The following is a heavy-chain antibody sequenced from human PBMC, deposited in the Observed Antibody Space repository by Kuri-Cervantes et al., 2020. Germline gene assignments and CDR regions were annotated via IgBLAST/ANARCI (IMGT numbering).Heavy chain of an antibody. V-gene: IGHV3-49*04. J-gene: IGHJ6*03. CDR3: TRDFGGHLGRYYYYYMDV. Sequence: GESLKISCAASGFTFSSYWMHWVRQAPGKGLEWVGFIRSKAYGGTTEYAASVKGRFTISRDDSKSIAYLQMNSLKTEDTAVYYCTRDFGGHLGRYYYYYMDVWGKGTTVTVSS. CDR2: IRSKAYGGTT. CDR1: GFTFSSYW. D-gene: IGHD4-23*01.